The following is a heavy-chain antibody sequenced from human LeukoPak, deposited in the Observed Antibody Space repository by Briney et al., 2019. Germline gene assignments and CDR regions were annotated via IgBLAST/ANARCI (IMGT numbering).Heavy chain of an antibody. CDR1: GFTFSSYG. V-gene: IGHV3-33*01. Sequence: GRPLRLSCAASGFTFSSYGMHWVRQAPGKGLEWVAVIWYDGSNKCYADSVKGRFTISRDNSKNTLYLQMNSLRAEDTAVYYCARGVQLWFYSFDYWGQGTLVTVSS. J-gene: IGHJ4*02. CDR3: ARGVQLWFYSFDY. CDR2: IWYDGSNK. D-gene: IGHD5-18*01.